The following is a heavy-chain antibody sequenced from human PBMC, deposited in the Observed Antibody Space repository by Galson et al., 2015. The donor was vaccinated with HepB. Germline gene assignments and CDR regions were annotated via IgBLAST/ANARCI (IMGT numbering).Heavy chain of an antibody. CDR3: ARAPSPIAVALGTIGFDP. CDR2: IKQDGSEK. D-gene: IGHD6-19*01. V-gene: IGHV3-7*01. CDR1: GFTFSSYW. Sequence: SLRLSCAASGFTFSSYWMSWVRQAPGKGLEWVANIKQDGSEKYYVDSVKGRFTISRDNAKNSLYLQMNSLRAKDTAVYYCARAPSPIAVALGTIGFDPWGQGTLVTVSS. J-gene: IGHJ5*02.